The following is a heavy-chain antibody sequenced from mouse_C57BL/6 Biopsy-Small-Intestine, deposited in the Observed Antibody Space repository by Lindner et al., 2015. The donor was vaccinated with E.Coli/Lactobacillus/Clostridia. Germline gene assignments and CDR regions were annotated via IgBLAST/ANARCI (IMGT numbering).Heavy chain of an antibody. D-gene: IGHD1-1*01. J-gene: IGHJ2*01. CDR3: ARYGVVGYYFDY. CDR1: GYSITSDY. Sequence: VQLQESGPGLAKPSQTLSLTCSVTGYSITSDYWNWIREFPGNKLEYMGYISYSGSTYYNPSLKSRISITRDTSKNQYYLQLNSVTTEDTATYYCARYGVVGYYFDYWGQGTTLTVSS. CDR2: ISYSGST. V-gene: IGHV3-8*01.